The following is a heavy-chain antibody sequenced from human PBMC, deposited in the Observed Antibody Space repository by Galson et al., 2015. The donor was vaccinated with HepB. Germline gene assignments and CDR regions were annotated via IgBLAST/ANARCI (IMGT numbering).Heavy chain of an antibody. CDR3: ARASGHCSSTSCYRYYYYYMDV. D-gene: IGHD2-2*01. Sequence: SVKVSCKASGYTFTSYGISWVRQAPGQGLEWMGWISAYNGNTNYAQKLQGRVTMTTDTSTSTAYMELRSLRSDDTAVYYCARASGHCSSTSCYRYYYYYMDVWGKGTTVTVSS. J-gene: IGHJ6*03. CDR2: ISAYNGNT. V-gene: IGHV1-18*01. CDR1: GYTFTSYG.